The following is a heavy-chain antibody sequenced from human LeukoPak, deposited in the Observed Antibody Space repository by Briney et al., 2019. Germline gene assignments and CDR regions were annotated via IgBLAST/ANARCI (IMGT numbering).Heavy chain of an antibody. D-gene: IGHD4-17*01. CDR1: RFTFTNYA. V-gene: IGHV3-30-3*01. CDR3: ARAGRVTTTYWYFDL. Sequence: GGSLRRSCAASRFTFTNYAMHWVRQAPGKGLEWVAVISYDGSNKHYADSVKGRFTISRDNSKNTMYLQMNSLRGEDTAVYYCARAGRVTTTYWYFDLWGRGTLVTVSS. J-gene: IGHJ2*01. CDR2: ISYDGSNK.